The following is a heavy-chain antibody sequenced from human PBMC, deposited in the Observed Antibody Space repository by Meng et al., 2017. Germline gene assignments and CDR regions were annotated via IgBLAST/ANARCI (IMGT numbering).Heavy chain of an antibody. J-gene: IGHJ4*02. Sequence: QVQLQEAGPGRGKPSGTLSLTCAVSGGASSSSNWWSWVRQPPGKGLEWIGEIYHSGSTNYNPSLKSRVTISVDKSKNQFSLKLSSVTAADTAVYYCARIGDWGSTRYFDYWGQGTLVTVSS. CDR3: ARIGDWGSTRYFDY. D-gene: IGHD7-27*01. V-gene: IGHV4-4*02. CDR2: IYHSGST. CDR1: GGASSSSNW.